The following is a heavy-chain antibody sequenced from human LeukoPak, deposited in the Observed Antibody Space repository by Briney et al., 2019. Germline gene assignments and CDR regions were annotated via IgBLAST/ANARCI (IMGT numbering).Heavy chain of an antibody. V-gene: IGHV3-23*01. D-gene: IGHD3-10*01. Sequence: PGGSLRLYCAASGFTFSSYAMSWVRQAPGKGPEWVSAISGSGGSTHYADSVKGRFTISRDNSKNTLYLQMNSLRAEDTAVYYCATKAYGSGSSLDWGQGTLVTVSS. CDR2: ISGSGGST. CDR3: ATKAYGSGSSLD. J-gene: IGHJ4*02. CDR1: GFTFSSYA.